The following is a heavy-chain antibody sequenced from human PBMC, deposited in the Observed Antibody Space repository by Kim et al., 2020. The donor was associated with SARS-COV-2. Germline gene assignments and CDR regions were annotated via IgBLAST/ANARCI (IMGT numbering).Heavy chain of an antibody. D-gene: IGHD4-17*01. CDR1: GGSISSYY. J-gene: IGHJ6*02. V-gene: IGHV4-59*01. CDR2: IYYSGST. Sequence: SETLSLTCTVSGGSISSYYWSWIRQPPGKGLEWSGYIYYSGSTNYNPSLKSRVTISVDTSKNQFSLKLSSVTAADTAVYYCARDSGHDYGDTYGMDVWGQGTTVTVSS. CDR3: ARDSGHDYGDTYGMDV.